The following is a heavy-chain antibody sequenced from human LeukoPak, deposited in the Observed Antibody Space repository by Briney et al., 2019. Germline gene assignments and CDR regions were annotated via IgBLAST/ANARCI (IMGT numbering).Heavy chain of an antibody. CDR3: ARGSPTNWNYWFDP. CDR1: GYSISSGYY. D-gene: IGHD1-7*01. V-gene: IGHV4-38-2*02. J-gene: IGHJ5*02. Sequence: PSQTLSLTCTVSGYSISSGYYWGWIRQPPGKGLEWIGSIYHSGSTYYNPSLKSRVTISVDTSKNQFSLKLSSVTAADTAVYYCARGSPTNWNYWFDPWGQGTLVTVSS. CDR2: IYHSGST.